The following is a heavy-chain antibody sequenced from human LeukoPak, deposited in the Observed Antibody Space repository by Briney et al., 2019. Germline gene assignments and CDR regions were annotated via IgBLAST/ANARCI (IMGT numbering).Heavy chain of an antibody. V-gene: IGHV1-2*02. Sequence: ASVKVSCKASGYTLTGYYMHWVRQAPGQGLEWMGWINPNSGGTNYAQKLQGRVTMTTDTSTSTAYMELRSLRSDDTAVYYCARDKRRDFWSGYVGYWGQGTLVTVSS. D-gene: IGHD3-3*01. J-gene: IGHJ4*02. CDR1: GYTLTGYY. CDR2: INPNSGGT. CDR3: ARDKRRDFWSGYVGY.